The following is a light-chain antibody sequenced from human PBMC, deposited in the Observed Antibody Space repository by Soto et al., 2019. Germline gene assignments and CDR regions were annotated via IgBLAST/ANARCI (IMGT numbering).Light chain of an antibody. CDR2: GNS. CDR1: SSNIGAGYD. Sequence: QSVLTQPPSVSGAPGQRVTISCTGSSSNIGAGYDVHWYQQLPGTAPKLLIYGNSKRPSGVPDRFSGSKSDTSASLAITGLQAEAEADYYCQSYDSSLSGSVVFGGGTKLTVL. J-gene: IGLJ2*01. CDR3: QSYDSSLSGSVV. V-gene: IGLV1-40*01.